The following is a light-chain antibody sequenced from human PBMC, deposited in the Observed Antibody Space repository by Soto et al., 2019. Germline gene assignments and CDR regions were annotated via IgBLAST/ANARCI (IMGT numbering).Light chain of an antibody. V-gene: IGLV2-14*01. J-gene: IGLJ1*01. Sequence: QSALTQPASVSGSXXXSIXXXCTVTSSDVGGYNYVSWYQQHPGKAPKLIIYDVSNRPSGVSNRFSGSKSGNTASLTISGLQAEDEADYYCSSYTSSSTQNVFGPGTKVTVL. CDR1: SSDVGGYNY. CDR3: SSYTSSSTQNV. CDR2: DVS.